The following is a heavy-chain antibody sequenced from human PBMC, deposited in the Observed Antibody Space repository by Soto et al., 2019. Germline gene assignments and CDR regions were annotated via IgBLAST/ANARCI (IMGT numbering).Heavy chain of an antibody. CDR2: ISYDGSNK. CDR1: GFTFSSYG. Sequence: GGSLRLSCAASGFTFSSYGMHWVRQAPGKGLEWVAVISYDGSNKYYADSVKGRFTISRDNSKNTLYLQMNSLRAEDTAVYYCAKDHVIVATYIDDWGQGTLVTGSS. D-gene: IGHD5-12*01. J-gene: IGHJ4*02. V-gene: IGHV3-30*18. CDR3: AKDHVIVATYIDD.